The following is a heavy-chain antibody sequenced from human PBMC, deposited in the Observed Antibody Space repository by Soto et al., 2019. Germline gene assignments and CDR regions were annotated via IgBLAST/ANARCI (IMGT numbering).Heavy chain of an antibody. J-gene: IGHJ4*02. V-gene: IGHV1-69*01. CDR2: IIPTFGTA. CDR1: GGTFSSYA. CDR3: ARSTFYGDYPPYYFDY. Sequence: QVQLVQSGAEVKKPGSSVKVSCKASGGTFSSYAISWVRQAPGQGLEWMGGIIPTFGTANYAQKFQGRVTITADESTSTAYMELSSLRSEDTAVYYCARSTFYGDYPPYYFDYWGQGTLVTVSS. D-gene: IGHD4-17*01.